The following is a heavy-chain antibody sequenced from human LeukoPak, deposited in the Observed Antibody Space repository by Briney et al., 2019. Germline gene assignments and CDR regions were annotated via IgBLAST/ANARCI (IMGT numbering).Heavy chain of an antibody. J-gene: IGHJ1*01. CDR1: GFTFSSYG. Sequence: GGSLRLSCAASGFTFSSYGMHWVRQAPGKGLEWEAVISYDGSNKYYPDSVKGRFTISRDNSKNTLYLQMNSLRAEDTAVYYCANAYCDILSGYSRWWGQGALVTASS. CDR2: ISYDGSNK. V-gene: IGHV3-30*18. CDR3: ANAYCDILSGYSRW. D-gene: IGHD3-9*01.